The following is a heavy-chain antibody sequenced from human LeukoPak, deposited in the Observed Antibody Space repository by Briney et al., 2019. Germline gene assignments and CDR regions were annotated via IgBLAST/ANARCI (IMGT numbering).Heavy chain of an antibody. J-gene: IGHJ4*02. Sequence: GGSLRLSCAASGFTFSSYGMHWVRQAPGKGLEWVAVISYDGSNKYYADSVKGRFTISRDNSKNTLYLQMNSLRAEDTAVYYCAKDRSWFGEAGLGYWGQGTLVTVSS. D-gene: IGHD3-10*01. CDR2: ISYDGSNK. V-gene: IGHV3-30*18. CDR1: GFTFSSYG. CDR3: AKDRSWFGEAGLGY.